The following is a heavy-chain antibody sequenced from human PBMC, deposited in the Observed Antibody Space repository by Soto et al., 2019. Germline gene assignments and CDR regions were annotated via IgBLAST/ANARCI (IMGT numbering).Heavy chain of an antibody. Sequence: EVHLVESGGGLVQPGGSLRLSCAASGFTFSTYWMHWVRQAPGKGLVWVSRINADGTTTTYADSVKGRFTISRDNAKNTLYLQMNSLRAEDTAVYFYATVATHSYNWVDSWGQGTLVTISS. J-gene: IGHJ5*01. CDR3: ATVATHSYNWVDS. CDR1: GFTFSTYW. CDR2: INADGTTT. V-gene: IGHV3-74*01. D-gene: IGHD3-3*02.